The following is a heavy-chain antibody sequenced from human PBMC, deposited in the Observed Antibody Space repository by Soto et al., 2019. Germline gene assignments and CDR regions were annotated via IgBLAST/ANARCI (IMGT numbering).Heavy chain of an antibody. J-gene: IGHJ4*02. CDR3: ARIAAARTNFDY. CDR2: IYHSGST. V-gene: IGHV4-4*02. D-gene: IGHD6-13*01. Sequence: QVQLQESGPGLVKPSGTLSLTCPVSGGSISSSNWWRCVRQPPGKGLEWIGEIYHSGSTNSNPSLKSPVTISVDTSKNEFSLKLSSVTAADRAVYYCARIAAARTNFDYWGQGTLVTVSS. CDR1: GGSISSSNW.